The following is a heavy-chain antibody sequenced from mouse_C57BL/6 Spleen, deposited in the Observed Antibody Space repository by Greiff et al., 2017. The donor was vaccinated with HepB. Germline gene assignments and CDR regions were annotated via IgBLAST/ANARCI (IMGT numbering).Heavy chain of an antibody. D-gene: IGHD3-1*01. V-gene: IGHV1-69*01. CDR2: IDPSDSYT. Sequence: QVQLQQPGAELVMPGASVKLSCKASGYTFTSYWMHWVKQRPGQGLEWIGEIDPSDSYTNYNQKFKGKSTLTVDKSSSTAYMQLSSLPSEDSAVYYCARSGRYAMDYWGQGTSVTVSS. CDR1: GYTFTSYW. J-gene: IGHJ4*01. CDR3: ARSGRYAMDY.